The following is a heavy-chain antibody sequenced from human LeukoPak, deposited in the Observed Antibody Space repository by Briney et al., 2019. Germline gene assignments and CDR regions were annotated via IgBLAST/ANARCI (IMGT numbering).Heavy chain of an antibody. Sequence: GASVKVSCKASGYTFTSYAMHWVCQAPGQRLEWMGWINAGNGNTKYSQKFQGRVTITRDTSASTAYMELSSLRSEDTAVYYCARSSGSYYDFDYWGQGTLVTVSS. V-gene: IGHV1-3*01. CDR2: INAGNGNT. J-gene: IGHJ4*02. D-gene: IGHD1-26*01. CDR3: ARSSGSYYDFDY. CDR1: GYTFTSYA.